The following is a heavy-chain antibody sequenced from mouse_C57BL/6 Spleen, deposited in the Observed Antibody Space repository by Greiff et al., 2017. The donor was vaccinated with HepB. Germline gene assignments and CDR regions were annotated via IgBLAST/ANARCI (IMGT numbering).Heavy chain of an antibody. CDR3: ADYDYAWFAY. V-gene: IGHV5-6*01. D-gene: IGHD2-4*01. Sequence: EVKLQESGGDLVKPGGSLKLSCAASGFTFSSYGMSWVRQTPDKRLEWVATISSGGSYTYYPDSVKGRFTISRDNAKNTLYLQMSSLKSEDTAMYYCADYDYAWFAYWGQGTLVTVSA. J-gene: IGHJ3*01. CDR1: GFTFSSYG. CDR2: ISSGGSYT.